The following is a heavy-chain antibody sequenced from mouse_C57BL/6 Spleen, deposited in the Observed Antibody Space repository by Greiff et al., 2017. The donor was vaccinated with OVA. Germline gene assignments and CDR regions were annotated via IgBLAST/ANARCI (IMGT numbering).Heavy chain of an antibody. CDR2: IYPGSGST. D-gene: IGHD3-1*01. J-gene: IGHJ2*01. V-gene: IGHV1-55*01. CDR1: GYTFTSYW. Sequence: QVQLQQPGAELVKPGASVKMSCKASGYTFTSYWITWVKQRPGQGLEWIGDIYPGSGSTNYNEKFKCKATLTVATSSSTAYMQLSSLTSEDSAVYYCARLWANVDYWGQGTTLTVSS. CDR3: ARLWANVDY.